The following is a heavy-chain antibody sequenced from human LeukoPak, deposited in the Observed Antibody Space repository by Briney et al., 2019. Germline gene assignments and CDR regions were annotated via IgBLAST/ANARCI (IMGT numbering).Heavy chain of an antibody. D-gene: IGHD3-10*01. CDR3: ASRRYYYGLGRPTDY. V-gene: IGHV4-34*01. J-gene: IGHJ4*02. CDR1: GGSFSGYD. CDR2: INHSGST. Sequence: SETLSLTCAVYGGSFSGYDLSWIRQPPGKGLEWIGEINHSGSTNYNPSVQSRVTISVDQSNNQFSLKLSSVTAADTAVYYCASRRYYYGLGRPTDYWGQGTLVTVSS.